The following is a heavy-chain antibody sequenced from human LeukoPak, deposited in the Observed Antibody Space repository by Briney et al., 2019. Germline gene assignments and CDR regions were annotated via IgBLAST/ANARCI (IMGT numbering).Heavy chain of an antibody. D-gene: IGHD3-9*01. CDR3: AKCARVDWLPIDY. V-gene: IGHV3-23*01. J-gene: IGHJ4*02. CDR2: ISRSGGST. CDR1: GFTFSSYG. Sequence: GGSLRLSCAASGFTFSSYGMSWVRQSPGKGLEWVSGISRSGGSTYYADSVKGRFTISRDSSKNTLYLQMNRLRAEDTAVYYCAKCARVDWLPIDYWGQGTLVTVSS.